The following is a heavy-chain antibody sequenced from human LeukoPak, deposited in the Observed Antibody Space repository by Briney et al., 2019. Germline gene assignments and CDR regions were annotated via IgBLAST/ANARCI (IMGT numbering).Heavy chain of an antibody. D-gene: IGHD5-24*01. J-gene: IGHJ4*02. CDR1: TDSHSGHY. CDR3: ARGGDGYNYVDC. V-gene: IGHV4-59*11. CDR2: INSSGTT. Sequence: SETLSLPCTVSTDSHSGHYWSWIRQPPGKGLVWITYINSSGTTNYNPSLNSRVTISLDASKNQLSLNLTSVTAADTAVYYCARGGDGYNYVDCWGQGTLVTVSS.